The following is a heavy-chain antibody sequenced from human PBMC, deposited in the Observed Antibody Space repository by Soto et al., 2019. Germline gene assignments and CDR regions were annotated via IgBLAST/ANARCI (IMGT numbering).Heavy chain of an antibody. CDR2: ISSSSSYI. CDR3: ASGYSYGYPVGAFDI. Sequence: GGSLRLSCAASGFTFSSYSMNWVRQAPGKGLEWVSSISSSSSYIYYADSVKGRFTISRDNAKNSLYLQMNSLRAEDTAVYYCASGYSYGYPVGAFDIWGQGTMVTVSS. J-gene: IGHJ3*02. V-gene: IGHV3-21*01. CDR1: GFTFSSYS. D-gene: IGHD5-18*01.